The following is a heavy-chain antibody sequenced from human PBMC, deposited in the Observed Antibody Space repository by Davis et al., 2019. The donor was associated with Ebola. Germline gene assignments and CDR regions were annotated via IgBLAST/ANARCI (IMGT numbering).Heavy chain of an antibody. J-gene: IGHJ4*02. V-gene: IGHV4-61*08. CDR3: ARHGSGSRYVDFDY. CDR2: INHSGST. CDR1: GGSINSGDYF. D-gene: IGHD1-26*01. Sequence: SETLSLTCTVSGGSINSGDYFWSWIRQPPGKGLEWIGEINHSGSTNYNPSLKSPVTISVDTSKNQFSLKLSSVTAADTAVYYCARHGSGSRYVDFDYWGQGTLVTVSS.